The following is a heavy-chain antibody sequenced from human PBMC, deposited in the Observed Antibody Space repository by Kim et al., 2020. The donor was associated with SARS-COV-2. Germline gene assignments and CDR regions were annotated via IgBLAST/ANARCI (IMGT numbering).Heavy chain of an antibody. CDR2: INAGNGNT. Sequence: ASVKVSCKASGYTFTSYAIHWVRQAPGQRLEWMGWINAGNGNTKYSQKFQGRVTITRDTSASTAYMELSSLRSEDTAVYYCARYDFWSGSTRAFDIWGQGTMVTVSS. CDR3: ARYDFWSGSTRAFDI. CDR1: GYTFTSYA. D-gene: IGHD3-3*01. J-gene: IGHJ3*02. V-gene: IGHV1-3*01.